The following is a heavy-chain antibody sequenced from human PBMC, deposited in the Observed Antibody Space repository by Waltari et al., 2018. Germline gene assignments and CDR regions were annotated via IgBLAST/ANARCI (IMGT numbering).Heavy chain of an antibody. CDR1: GYSISSGYY. Sequence: QVQLQESGPGLVKPSETLSLTCAVSGYSISSGYYWGWIRQPPGKGLEWIGSIYHSGSTYSNPSLTSRFTISVDTSKNQFSLKLSSVTAADTAVYYCARSRKLGWFDPWGQGTLVTVSS. D-gene: IGHD1-26*01. V-gene: IGHV4-38-2*01. CDR2: IYHSGST. CDR3: ARSRKLGWFDP. J-gene: IGHJ5*02.